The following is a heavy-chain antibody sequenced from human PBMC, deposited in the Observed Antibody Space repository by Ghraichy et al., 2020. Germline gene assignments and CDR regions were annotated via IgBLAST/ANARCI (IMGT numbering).Heavy chain of an antibody. CDR3: ARDPKPPYDYDATTPDY. Sequence: GESLNISCAASGFTFSNYWMSWVRQAPGKGLEWVANIKQDGREKYYMDSVKGRFTISRDNAKNSLYLQMNSLRAEDTAVYYCARDPKPPYDYDATTPDYWGQGTLVTVSS. CDR2: IKQDGREK. J-gene: IGHJ4*02. CDR1: GFTFSNYW. V-gene: IGHV3-7*01. D-gene: IGHD3-16*01.